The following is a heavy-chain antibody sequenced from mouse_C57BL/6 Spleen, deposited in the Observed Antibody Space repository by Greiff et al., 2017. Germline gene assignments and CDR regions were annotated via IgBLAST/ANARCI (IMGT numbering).Heavy chain of an antibody. J-gene: IGHJ4*01. CDR2: FHPYNDDT. V-gene: IGHV1-47*01. Sequence: VKLVESGAELVKPGASVKMSCKASGYTFTTYPIEWMKQNHGKSLEWIGNFHPYNDDTKYNEKFKGKATLTVETSSSTVYLELSRLTSDDSAVYYCARRCYDGGAMDYWGQGTSVTVSS. CDR3: ARRCYDGGAMDY. D-gene: IGHD2-12*01. CDR1: GYTFTTYP.